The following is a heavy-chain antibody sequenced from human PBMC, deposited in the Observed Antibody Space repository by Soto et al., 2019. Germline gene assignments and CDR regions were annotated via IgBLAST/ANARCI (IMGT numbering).Heavy chain of an antibody. J-gene: IGHJ2*01. CDR3: SGGSAESGGANWSFDL. V-gene: IGHV1-3*01. Sequence: QVQLVQSGAEVKKPGASVKVSCKASGYTFTSYAMHWVRQAPGQRLEWMGWINAGNGDTKYSQKFQGRVTITRDTSASTAYMELSSLGSEDTAVYYCSGGSAESGGANWSFDLWGRGTLVTVSS. D-gene: IGHD2-15*01. CDR2: INAGNGDT. CDR1: GYTFTSYA.